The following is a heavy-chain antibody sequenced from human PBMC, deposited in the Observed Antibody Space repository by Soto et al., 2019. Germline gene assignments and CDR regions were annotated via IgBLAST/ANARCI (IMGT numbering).Heavy chain of an antibody. J-gene: IGHJ5*02. V-gene: IGHV1-46*01. CDR1: GYTFTSYY. D-gene: IGHD2-2*01. CDR2: INPSGGST. CDR3: ARARHCISTSCYLDRFDP. Sequence: GASVKVSCKASGYTFTSYYMHWVRQAPGQGLEWMGIINPSGGSTSYAQKFQGRVTMTRDTSTSTVYMELSSLRSEDTAVYYCARARHCISTSCYLDRFDPWGQGTLVTVSS.